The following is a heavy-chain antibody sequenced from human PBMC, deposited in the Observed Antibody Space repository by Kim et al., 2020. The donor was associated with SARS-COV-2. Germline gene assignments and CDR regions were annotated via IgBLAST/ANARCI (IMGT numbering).Heavy chain of an antibody. CDR3: ARVRGIAAAGSYLNWFDP. CDR1: GYTFTSYG. J-gene: IGHJ5*02. CDR2: ISAYNGNT. Sequence: ASVKVSCKASGYTFTSYGISWVRQAPGQGLEWMGWISAYNGNTNYAQKLQGRVTMTTDTSTSTAYMELRSLRSDDTAVYYCARVRGIAAAGSYLNWFDPWGQGTLVTVSS. D-gene: IGHD6-13*01. V-gene: IGHV1-18*01.